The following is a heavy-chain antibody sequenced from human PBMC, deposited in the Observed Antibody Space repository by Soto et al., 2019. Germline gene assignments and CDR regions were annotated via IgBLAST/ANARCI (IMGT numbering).Heavy chain of an antibody. J-gene: IGHJ4*02. D-gene: IGHD4-17*01. CDR2: IYYSGST. V-gene: IGHV4-39*02. CDR1: GGSISGSMYY. Sequence: SETLSLTCTVSGGSISGSMYYWGWIRQPPGKGLEWIGSIYYSGSTYYNPSLKSQFNISRDNAKKSMYLQLNSLRDEDTAVYYCARGGRGATVEGFDYWGQGTLVTVSS. CDR3: ARGGRGATVEGFDY.